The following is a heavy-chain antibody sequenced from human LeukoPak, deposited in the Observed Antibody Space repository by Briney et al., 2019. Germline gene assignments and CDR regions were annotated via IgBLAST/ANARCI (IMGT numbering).Heavy chain of an antibody. V-gene: IGHV4-59*08. D-gene: IGHD3-3*01. CDR1: GGSISSYH. Sequence: SETLSLTCTVSGGSISSYHWSWIRQPPGKGLEWIGYIYYSGSTNYNPSLKSRVTISVDTSKNQFSLKLSSVTAADTAVYYCARRKVYDFWSGYPPPDAFDIWGQGTMVTVSS. CDR2: IYYSGST. J-gene: IGHJ3*02. CDR3: ARRKVYDFWSGYPPPDAFDI.